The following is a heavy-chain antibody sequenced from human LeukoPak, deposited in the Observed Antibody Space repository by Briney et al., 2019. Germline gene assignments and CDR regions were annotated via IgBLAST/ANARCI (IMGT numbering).Heavy chain of an antibody. V-gene: IGHV1-18*01. CDR3: ARDHQDIVVVPAHGMDV. Sequence: WASVKVSCKASGYTFTSYGISWVRQAPGQGLEWMGWISAYNGNTNYAQKLQGRVTMTTDTSTSTAYMELRSLRSDDTAVYYCARDHQDIVVVPAHGMDVWGQGTTVTVSS. D-gene: IGHD2-2*01. CDR1: GYTFTSYG. J-gene: IGHJ6*02. CDR2: ISAYNGNT.